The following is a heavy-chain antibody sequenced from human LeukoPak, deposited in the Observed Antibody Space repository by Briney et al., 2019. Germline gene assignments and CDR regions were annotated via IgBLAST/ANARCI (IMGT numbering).Heavy chain of an antibody. D-gene: IGHD3-3*01. CDR1: GGSISIDY. V-gene: IGHV4-34*01. CDR2: INHSGST. Sequence: SETLSLTCNVSGGSISIDYWSWIRQPPGKGLEWIGEINHSGSTNYNPSLKSRVTISLGTSKNQFSLKLSSLTAADTAVYYCARPHSTFFDQDAAYYFDYWGQRALVTVSS. J-gene: IGHJ4*02. CDR3: ARPHSTFFDQDAAYYFDY.